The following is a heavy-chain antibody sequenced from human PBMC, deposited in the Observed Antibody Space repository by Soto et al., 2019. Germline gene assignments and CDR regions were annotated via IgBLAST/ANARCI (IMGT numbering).Heavy chain of an antibody. CDR3: AKVFIGFLEWLSFDY. CDR1: GFSFSSYA. Sequence: PGGSLTLSCAAAGFSFSSYAMSWDRQPHGKGMEWVSAISGNGSSTYNADSVKGLFTNTRDNSKNTLYLQMNSLRAEDTAVYYCAKVFIGFLEWLSFDYWGQGTLVTVSS. D-gene: IGHD3-3*01. V-gene: IGHV3-23*01. CDR2: ISGNGSST. J-gene: IGHJ4*02.